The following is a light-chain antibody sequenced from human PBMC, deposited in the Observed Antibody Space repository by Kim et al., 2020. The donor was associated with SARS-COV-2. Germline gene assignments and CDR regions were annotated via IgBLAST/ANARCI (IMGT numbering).Light chain of an antibody. J-gene: IGKJ2*02. CDR1: QSVAGDY. CDR2: DAS. Sequence: FPGETATLSCRASQSVAGDYFAWYQQKPGQAPRLLIFDASTRATGISDRFSGGGSGTDFSLTISRLEPEDFAVYYCQQYGTSPCTFGQGTKLEI. V-gene: IGKV3-20*01. CDR3: QQYGTSPCT.